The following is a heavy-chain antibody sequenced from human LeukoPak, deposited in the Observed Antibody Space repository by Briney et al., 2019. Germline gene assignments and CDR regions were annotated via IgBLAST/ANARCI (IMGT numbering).Heavy chain of an antibody. D-gene: IGHD3-10*01. J-gene: IGHJ5*02. CDR1: GGSFSGYY. CDR3: AREALYGSGNNWFDP. Sequence: SETLSLTCAVYGGSFSGYYWSWIRQPPGKGLEWIGYIYYSGSTYYNPSLKSRVTISVDTSKNQFSLKLSSVTAADTAVYYCAREALYGSGNNWFDPWGQGTLVTVSS. CDR2: IYYSGST. V-gene: IGHV4-34*09.